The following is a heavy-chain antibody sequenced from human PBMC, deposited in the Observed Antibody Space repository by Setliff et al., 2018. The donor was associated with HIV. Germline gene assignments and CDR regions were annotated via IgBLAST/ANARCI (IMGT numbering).Heavy chain of an antibody. Sequence: SETLSLTCTVSGDSVNDRSYFWGWIRQPPGKGLEWIGSIYIGGRTDYRPSLKSRLTVSLDTSKNQLSLKLSSVTAADTAVYYCARVEVIAVAGSRFNSYYIDVWGKGTSVTVSS. CDR2: IYIGGRT. CDR1: GDSVNDRSYF. CDR3: ARVEVIAVAGSRFNSYYIDV. D-gene: IGHD6-19*01. J-gene: IGHJ6*03. V-gene: IGHV4-39*07.